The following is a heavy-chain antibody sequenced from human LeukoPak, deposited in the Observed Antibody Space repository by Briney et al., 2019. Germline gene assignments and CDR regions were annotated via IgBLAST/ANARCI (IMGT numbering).Heavy chain of an antibody. J-gene: IGHJ4*02. Sequence: GGSLRLSCAASGFTFSSYSMNWVRQAPGKGLEWVSAISGSGGSTYYADSVKGRFTISRDNAKNSLYLQMNSLRAEDTAVYYCARDQRMTYYYDSSGWYWGQGTLVTVSS. V-gene: IGHV3-21*01. D-gene: IGHD3-22*01. CDR1: GFTFSSYS. CDR3: ARDQRMTYYYDSSGWY. CDR2: ISGSGGST.